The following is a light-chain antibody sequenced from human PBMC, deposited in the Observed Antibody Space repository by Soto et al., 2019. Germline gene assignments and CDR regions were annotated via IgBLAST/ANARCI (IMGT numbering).Light chain of an antibody. CDR3: SSYTSSSIYV. CDR2: AVS. J-gene: IGLJ1*01. Sequence: QSVPTQPAFVSGSPGQSITISCTASSSDVGGYKYVSWYQQHPGKAPKLMIYAVSNRPSEVSNRFSGSKSGNTASLTISGLQAEDEAEYSCSSYTSSSIYVFGAGTKVTVL. V-gene: IGLV2-14*01. CDR1: SSDVGGYKY.